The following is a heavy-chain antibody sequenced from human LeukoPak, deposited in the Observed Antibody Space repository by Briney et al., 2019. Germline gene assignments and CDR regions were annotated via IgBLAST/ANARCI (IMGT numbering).Heavy chain of an antibody. D-gene: IGHD6-19*01. V-gene: IGHV1-24*01. CDR3: ATAQFAVAGYYFDH. J-gene: IGHJ4*02. Sequence: ASVKVSCKVSGYTLTEVSMHWVRQAPGKGLEWMGGFDPEDGETIYAQKFQGRVTMTEDTSTDTAYMELSSLRSEDTAVYYCATAQFAVAGYYFDHWGQGTLVTVSS. CDR1: GYTLTEVS. CDR2: FDPEDGET.